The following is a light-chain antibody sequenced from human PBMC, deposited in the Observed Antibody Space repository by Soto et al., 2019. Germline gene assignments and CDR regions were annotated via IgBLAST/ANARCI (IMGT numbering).Light chain of an antibody. V-gene: IGKV3-11*01. CDR2: DAS. CDR3: QQRSNWPLT. Sequence: EIVLTQSPANLCLSPGERATVSCRASQSVSDYLAWCQQKPRRDPSLLIYDASNRATGIPARFSGSGSGTDFTLTISSLEPEDFAVYYCQQRSNWPLTFGGGNKVEIK. J-gene: IGKJ4*01. CDR1: QSVSDY.